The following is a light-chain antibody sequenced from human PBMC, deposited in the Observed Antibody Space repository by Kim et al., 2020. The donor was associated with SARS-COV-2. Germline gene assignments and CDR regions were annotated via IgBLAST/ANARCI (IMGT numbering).Light chain of an antibody. V-gene: IGKV6-21*01. Sequence: VTPKEKVTITCRASQTIGSSLHWYQQKPDQSPRLLIKYASQSLSGVPPRFSGSGLGTDFTLTINGLEAEDAATYYCHQTGNLPWTFGQGTKVDIK. CDR1: QTIGSS. CDR3: HQTGNLPWT. CDR2: YAS. J-gene: IGKJ1*01.